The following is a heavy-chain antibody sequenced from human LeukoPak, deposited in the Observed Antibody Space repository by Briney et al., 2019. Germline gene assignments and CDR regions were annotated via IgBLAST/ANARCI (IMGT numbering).Heavy chain of an antibody. CDR1: GFTFTTYA. Sequence: GGSLRLSCAASGFTFTTYAMTWVRQAPGKGLEWVSAISGRGDDTYYADSVRGRFTISRDNSENTLSLQVNSLRAEDTAVYYCARLSGTSGTTSRVLHYWGQGTLVTVSS. J-gene: IGHJ4*02. CDR2: ISGRGDDT. D-gene: IGHD1-1*01. CDR3: ARLSGTSGTTSRVLHY. V-gene: IGHV3-23*01.